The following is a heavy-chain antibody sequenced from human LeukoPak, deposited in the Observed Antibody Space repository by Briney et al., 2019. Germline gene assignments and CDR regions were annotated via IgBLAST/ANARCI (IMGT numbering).Heavy chain of an antibody. CDR2: INPSGGST. D-gene: IGHD3-22*01. J-gene: IGHJ4*02. CDR1: GYTFTSYY. V-gene: IGHV1-46*01. Sequence: ASVKVSCKASGYTFTSYYMHWVRQAPGQGLEWMGIINPSGGSTSYAQKFQGRVTMTRDTSISTAYMELSRLRSDDTAVYYCAREYAYYYDSSGYYYVDYFDYWGQGTLVTVSS. CDR3: AREYAYYYDSSGYYYVDYFDY.